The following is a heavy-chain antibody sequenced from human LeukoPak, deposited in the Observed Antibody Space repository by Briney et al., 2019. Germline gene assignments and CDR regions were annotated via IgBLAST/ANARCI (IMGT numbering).Heavy chain of an antibody. J-gene: IGHJ4*02. CDR2: IRYDGSNK. V-gene: IGHV3-30*02. CDR1: GFTFSSYG. CDR3: AKGPGPYCSGGSCMDY. D-gene: IGHD2-15*01. Sequence: PGGSLRLSCAASGFTFSSYGMHWVRQAPGKGLEWVAFIRYDGSNKYYADSVKGRFTISRDNSKNTLYLQMNSLRAEDTAVYYCAKGPGPYCSGGSCMDYWGQGTLVTVSS.